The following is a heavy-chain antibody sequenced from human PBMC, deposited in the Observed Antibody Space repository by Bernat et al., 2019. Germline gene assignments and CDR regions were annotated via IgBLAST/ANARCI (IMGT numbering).Heavy chain of an antibody. J-gene: IGHJ4*02. V-gene: IGHV1-69*10. CDR2: IIPILGIA. Sequence: QVQLVQSGAEVKKPGASVKVSCKASGYTFTSYGISWVRQAPGQGLEWMGWIIPILGIANYAQKFQGRVTITADKSTSTAYMELSSLRSEDTAVYYCARSRDGYNQDYWGQGTLVTVSS. CDR3: ARSRDGYNQDY. D-gene: IGHD5-24*01. CDR1: GYTFTSYG.